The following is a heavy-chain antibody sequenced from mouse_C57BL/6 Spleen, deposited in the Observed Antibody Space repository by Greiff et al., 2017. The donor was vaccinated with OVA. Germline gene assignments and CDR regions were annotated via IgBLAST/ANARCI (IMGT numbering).Heavy chain of an antibody. Sequence: EVQGVESGPGMVKPSQSLSLTCTVTGYSITSGYDWHWIRHFPGNKLEWMGYISYSGSTNYNPSLKSRISITHDTSKNHFFLKLNSVTTEDTATYYCAREGRLQGFAYWGQGTLVTVSA. CDR1: GYSITSGYD. D-gene: IGHD6-1*01. CDR3: AREGRLQGFAY. CDR2: ISYSGST. J-gene: IGHJ3*01. V-gene: IGHV3-1*01.